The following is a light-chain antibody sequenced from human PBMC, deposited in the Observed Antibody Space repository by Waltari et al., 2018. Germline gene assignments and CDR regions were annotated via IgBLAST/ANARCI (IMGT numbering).Light chain of an antibody. V-gene: IGLV2-14*01. J-gene: IGLJ3*02. CDR2: DVS. CDR3: SSYSSSSTPWV. Sequence: QSALTQPASVSGSPGQSITLPCPGTSSDVGGYNYVSRYQQHPGKAPKLMIYDVSNRPSGVSNRFSGSKSGNTASLTISGLQAEDEADYYCSSYSSSSTPWVFGGGTKLTVL. CDR1: SSDVGGYNY.